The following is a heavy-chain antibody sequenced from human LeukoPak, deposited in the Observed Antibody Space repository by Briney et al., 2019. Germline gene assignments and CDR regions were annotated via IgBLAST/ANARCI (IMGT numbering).Heavy chain of an antibody. D-gene: IGHD6-13*01. CDR2: IYSSGST. CDR3: ARAKETTAAVIGY. V-gene: IGHV4-59*01. Sequence: PSEILSLTCTVSGGLISNYYWNWIRQPPGKGLEWIGYIYSSGSTNYNPSLKSRVTISVDTSKNQFSLNLSSVTAADTAVYYCARAKETTAAVIGYWGQGTLVTVSS. J-gene: IGHJ4*02. CDR1: GGLISNYY.